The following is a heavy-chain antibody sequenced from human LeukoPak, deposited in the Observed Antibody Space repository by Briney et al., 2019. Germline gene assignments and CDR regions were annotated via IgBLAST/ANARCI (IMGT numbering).Heavy chain of an antibody. D-gene: IGHD3-22*01. CDR2: IIPIFGAA. V-gene: IGHV1-69*05. J-gene: IGHJ4*02. CDR1: GGTFSSYA. Sequence: ASVKVSCKASGGTFSSYAISWVRQAPGQGLEWMGGIIPIFGAANYAQKFQGRVTITTDESTSTAYMELSSLRSEDTAVYYCARGRATLVVMDYWGQGTLVTVSS. CDR3: ARGRATLVVMDY.